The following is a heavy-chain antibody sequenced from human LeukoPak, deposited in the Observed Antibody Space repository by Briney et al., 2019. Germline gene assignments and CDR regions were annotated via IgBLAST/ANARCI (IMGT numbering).Heavy chain of an antibody. CDR1: GFTVSSNY. D-gene: IGHD2-15*01. J-gene: IGHJ5*02. V-gene: IGHV3-66*01. CDR3: AKGGYCSGGSCYNWFDP. Sequence: GGSLRLSCAASGFTVSSNYMSWVRQAPGKGLEWVSVIYSGGSTYYADSVKGRFTISRDNSKNTLYLQMNSLRAEDTAVYYCAKGGYCSGGSCYNWFDPWGQGTLVTVSS. CDR2: IYSGGST.